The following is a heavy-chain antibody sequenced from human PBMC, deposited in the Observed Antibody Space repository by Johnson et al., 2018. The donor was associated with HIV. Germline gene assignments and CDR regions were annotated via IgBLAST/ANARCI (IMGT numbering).Heavy chain of an antibody. V-gene: IGHV3-20*04. D-gene: IGHD5-24*01. J-gene: IGHJ3*02. Sequence: VQLVESGGGVVQPGRSLRLSCAASGFTFSNAWMNWVRQAPGKGLEWVSGINWNGGSTGYADSVKGRFTISRDNAKNSLYLQMNSLRAEDTAVYYCARDQWMAGDAFDIWGQGTLVIVSS. CDR3: ARDQWMAGDAFDI. CDR1: GFTFSNAW. CDR2: INWNGGST.